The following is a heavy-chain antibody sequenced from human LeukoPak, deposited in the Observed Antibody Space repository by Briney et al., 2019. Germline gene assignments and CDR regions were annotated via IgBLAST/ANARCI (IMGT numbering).Heavy chain of an antibody. CDR2: IKQDGSEK. J-gene: IGHJ6*04. V-gene: IGHV3-7*03. Sequence: GGSLRLSCAASGFTFSSYWMSWVRQAPGEGLEWVANIKQDGSEKYYVDSVKGRFTISRDNAKNSLYLQMNSLRAEDTAVYYCARGSLWSRGYYYGMDVWGKGTTVTVSS. CDR1: GFTFSSYW. D-gene: IGHD3-10*01. CDR3: ARGSLWSRGYYYGMDV.